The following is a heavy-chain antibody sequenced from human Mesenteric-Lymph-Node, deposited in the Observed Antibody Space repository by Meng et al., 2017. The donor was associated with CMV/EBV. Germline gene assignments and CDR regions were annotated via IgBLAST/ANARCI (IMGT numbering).Heavy chain of an antibody. CDR1: GFTFSSYG. CDR3: ARARGVGAPNWFDP. CDR2: INPDGSEK. D-gene: IGHD1-26*01. Sequence: GESLKISCAASGFTFSSYGMHWVRQAPGKGLEWVANINPDGSEKYYVDSVKGRFTISRDNAKNSLYLQMNSLRAEDTAVYYCARARGVGAPNWFDPWGQGTLVTVSS. J-gene: IGHJ5*02. V-gene: IGHV3-7*01.